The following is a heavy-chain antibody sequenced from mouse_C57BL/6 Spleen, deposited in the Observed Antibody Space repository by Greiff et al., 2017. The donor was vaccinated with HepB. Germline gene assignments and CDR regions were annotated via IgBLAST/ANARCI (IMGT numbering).Heavy chain of an antibody. J-gene: IGHJ3*01. CDR1: GYTFTSYW. CDR2: IYPGSGST. D-gene: IGHD2-2*01. V-gene: IGHV1-55*01. CDR3: ARGAYGYSFAY. Sequence: QVQLQQPGAELVKPGASVKMSCKASGYTFTSYWITWVKQRPGQGLEWIGDIYPGSGSTNYNEKFKSKATLTVDISSSTAYMQLSSLTSEDSAVYYCARGAYGYSFAYWGQGTLVTVSA.